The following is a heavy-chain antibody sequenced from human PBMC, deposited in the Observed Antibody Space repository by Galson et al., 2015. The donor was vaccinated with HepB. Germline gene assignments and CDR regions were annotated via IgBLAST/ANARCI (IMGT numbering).Heavy chain of an antibody. J-gene: IGHJ3*02. V-gene: IGHV1-46*03. CDR1: GYTFTSYY. Sequence: SVKVSCKASGYTFTSYYMHWVRQAPGQGLEWMGIINPSGGSTSYAQKFQGRVTMTRDTSTSTVYMELSSLRSEDTAVYYCARVRGTRYQLLFVEHAFDIWGQGTMVTVSS. CDR3: ARVRGTRYQLLFVEHAFDI. D-gene: IGHD2-2*01. CDR2: INPSGGST.